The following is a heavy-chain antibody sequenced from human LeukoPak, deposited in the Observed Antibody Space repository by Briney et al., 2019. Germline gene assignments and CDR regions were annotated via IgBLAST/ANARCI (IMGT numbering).Heavy chain of an antibody. Sequence: ASVKVSCKASGYTFTGYYMHWVRQAPGQGLEWMGWINPNSGGTNYAQKFQGRVTMTSDTSISTAYMELSRLRSADTAVYYCARVAGYYYDSSGYYFGFDYWGQGTLVTVSS. CDR1: GYTFTGYY. D-gene: IGHD3-22*01. V-gene: IGHV1-2*02. CDR2: INPNSGGT. J-gene: IGHJ4*02. CDR3: ARVAGYYYDSSGYYFGFDY.